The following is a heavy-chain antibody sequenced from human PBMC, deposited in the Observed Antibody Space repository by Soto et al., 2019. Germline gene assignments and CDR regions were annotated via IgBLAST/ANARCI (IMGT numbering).Heavy chain of an antibody. CDR1: GFSLSTSGMR. D-gene: IGHD5-12*01. Sequence: SGPTLVNPTQTLTLTCTFSGFSLSTSGMRVSWIRQPPGKALEWLARIDWDDDKFYSTSLKTRLTISKDTSKNQVVLTMTNMDPVDTATYYCARRVAGYSGYDVWGQGTLVTVSS. CDR2: IDWDDDK. V-gene: IGHV2-70*04. CDR3: ARRVAGYSGYDV. J-gene: IGHJ4*02.